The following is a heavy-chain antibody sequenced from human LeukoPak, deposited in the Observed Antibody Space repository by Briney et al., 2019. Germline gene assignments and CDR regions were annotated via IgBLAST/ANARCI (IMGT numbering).Heavy chain of an antibody. D-gene: IGHD3-22*01. CDR3: AHNPLAPLPYDSSGLRYAFDI. Sequence: SGPTLVNPTQTLTLTYTFSGFSFSTSGVGVGWIRQPPGKALEWLALIYWDDDKRYSPSLKRRLTITKDTSKNQVVLTMTNMDPVETATYSCAHNPLAPLPYDSSGLRYAFDIWGQGTMVTVSS. J-gene: IGHJ3*02. CDR1: GFSFSTSGVG. V-gene: IGHV2-5*02. CDR2: IYWDDDK.